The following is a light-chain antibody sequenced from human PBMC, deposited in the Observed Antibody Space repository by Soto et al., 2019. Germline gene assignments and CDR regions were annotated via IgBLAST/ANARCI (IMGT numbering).Light chain of an antibody. CDR3: QQSYISPYT. CDR2: AAS. J-gene: IGKJ2*01. V-gene: IGKV1-39*01. Sequence: DIQMTQSPSSLSASVGDRVTITCRASESIANYLNWYQQKPGKAPNLLIYAASTLQTGVPSRFSGSGSGTDITLTINSLQTEDFATYFCQQSYISPYTFGQGTKLDI. CDR1: ESIANY.